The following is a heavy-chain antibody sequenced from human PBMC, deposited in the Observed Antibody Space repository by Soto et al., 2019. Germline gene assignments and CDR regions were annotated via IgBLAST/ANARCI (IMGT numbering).Heavy chain of an antibody. CDR1: GYTFTSYG. V-gene: IGHV1-18*01. Sequence: QVQLVQSGAEVKKPGASVKVSCKASGYTFTSYGISWVRQAPGQGLEWMGWISAYNGNTNYAQKLQGRVTMTTDTSTSTAYMELRSLRSDDTAVYYCVRVPPMSSIAVAGPNWFDPWGQGTLVTVSS. D-gene: IGHD6-19*01. J-gene: IGHJ5*02. CDR2: ISAYNGNT. CDR3: VRVPPMSSIAVAGPNWFDP.